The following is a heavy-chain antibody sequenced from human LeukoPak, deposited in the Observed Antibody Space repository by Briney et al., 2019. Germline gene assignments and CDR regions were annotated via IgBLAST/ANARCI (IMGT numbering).Heavy chain of an antibody. J-gene: IGHJ4*02. Sequence: SETLSLTCAVYGGSFSGYYWSWIRQPPGKGLEWVGEINHSGSTNYNPSLKSRVTISVDTSKNQSSLKLSSVTAADTAVYYCARRYSSGWYYFDYWGQGTLVTVSS. CDR1: GGSFSGYY. CDR2: INHSGST. D-gene: IGHD6-19*01. CDR3: ARRYSSGWYYFDY. V-gene: IGHV4-34*01.